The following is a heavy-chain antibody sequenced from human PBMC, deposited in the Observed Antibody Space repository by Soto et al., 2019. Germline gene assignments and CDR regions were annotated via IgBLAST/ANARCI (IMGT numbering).Heavy chain of an antibody. D-gene: IGHD6-13*01. CDR2: IIPIFGTA. CDR1: GWTFSSYA. CDR3: ASSKPWVAANRGPFAH. V-gene: IGHV1-69*13. J-gene: IGHJ4*02. Sequence: SVKVSCKASGWTFSSYAISWVRQAPGQGLEWMGGIIPIFGTANYAQKFQGRVTITADESTSTAYMELSSLRSEDTAVYYCASSKPWVAANRGPFAHRGQGTWFTVS.